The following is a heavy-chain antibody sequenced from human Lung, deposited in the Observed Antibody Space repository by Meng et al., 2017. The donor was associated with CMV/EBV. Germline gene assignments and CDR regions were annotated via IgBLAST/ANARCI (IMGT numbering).Heavy chain of an antibody. J-gene: IGHJ4*02. CDR2: ISYDGGSE. Sequence: GESLKISCAASGISIRYYGMYWVRQAPGKGLEWVAVISYDGGSEDYADSVKGRFTVSRDDSKDTDYLKMNSIRAEDTGVYYCARYPGARRWLQCHYWGQGTLVTVSS. V-gene: IGHV3-30*04. CDR1: GISIRYYG. CDR3: ARYPGARRWLQCHY. D-gene: IGHD5-24*01.